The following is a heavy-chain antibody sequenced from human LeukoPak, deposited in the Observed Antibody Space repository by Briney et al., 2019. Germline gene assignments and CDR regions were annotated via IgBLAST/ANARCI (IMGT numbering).Heavy chain of an antibody. J-gene: IGHJ4*02. V-gene: IGHV3-21*01. CDR3: AKDARSSTSCYAN. D-gene: IGHD2-2*01. Sequence: GGSLRLSCATSGFTFSNYNMNWVRQAPGKGLEWVSSISSGSSYIYYADSVKGRFTISRDNSKNTLYLQMNSLRAEDTAVYYCAKDARSSTSCYANWGQGTLVTVSS. CDR2: ISSGSSYI. CDR1: GFTFSNYN.